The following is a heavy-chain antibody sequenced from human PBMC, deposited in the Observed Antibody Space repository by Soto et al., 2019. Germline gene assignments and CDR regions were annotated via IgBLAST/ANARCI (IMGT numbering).Heavy chain of an antibody. J-gene: IGHJ4*02. Sequence: QVQLVRSGAEVKKPGASVKVSCKASGYTFSSYGITWVRQAPGQGLEWMGWISAYNGHTNYAQKLQGRVTMTTDTSTSTAYMEVRSLRSDDAAVYYYATVPVGSSGWYAMFTNADYLGQGTLVTVSS. CDR3: ATVPVGSSGWYAMFTNADY. V-gene: IGHV1-18*04. CDR2: ISAYNGHT. D-gene: IGHD6-13*01. CDR1: GYTFSSYG.